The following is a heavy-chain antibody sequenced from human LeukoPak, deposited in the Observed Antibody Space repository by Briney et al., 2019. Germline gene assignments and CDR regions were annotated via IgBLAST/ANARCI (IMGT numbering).Heavy chain of an antibody. V-gene: IGHV4-31*03. CDR2: IYYSGST. Sequence: SQTLSLTCTVSGGSISSGGYYWSWTRQHPGKGLEWIGYIYYSGSTYYNPSLKSRVTISVDTSKNQFSLKLSSVTAADTAVYYCAMLVYGSGSALDYWGQGTLVTVSS. CDR1: GGSISSGGYY. CDR3: AMLVYGSGSALDY. D-gene: IGHD3-10*01. J-gene: IGHJ4*02.